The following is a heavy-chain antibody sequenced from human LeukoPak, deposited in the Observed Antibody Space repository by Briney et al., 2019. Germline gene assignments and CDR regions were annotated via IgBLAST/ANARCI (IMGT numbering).Heavy chain of an antibody. CDR2: ISWNSGSI. V-gene: IGHV3-9*01. J-gene: IGHJ3*02. D-gene: IGHD4-23*01. Sequence: PGGSLRLSCAASGFTFDDYAMHWVRQAPGKGLEWVSGISWNSGSIGYADSVKGRFTISRDNAKNSLYLQMNSLRAEDTALYYCANQGPPGNPRDAFDIWGQGTMVTVSS. CDR3: ANQGPPGNPRDAFDI. CDR1: GFTFDDYA.